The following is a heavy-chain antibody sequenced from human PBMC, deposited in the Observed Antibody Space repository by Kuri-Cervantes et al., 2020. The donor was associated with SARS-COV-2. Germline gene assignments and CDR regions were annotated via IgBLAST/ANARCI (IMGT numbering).Heavy chain of an antibody. V-gene: IGHV3-11*04. Sequence: LSLTCAASGFTFSDYYMHWIRQAPGKGLEWVSYISSSGTTTYYADSVKGRFTISRDNAKKSLYVQMNSLRAVDTAVYYCARAGERYYDFWSGHLPNDAVDVWGRGTMVTVSS. D-gene: IGHD3-3*01. CDR3: ARAGERYYDFWSGHLPNDAVDV. CDR1: GFTFSDYY. J-gene: IGHJ3*01. CDR2: ISSSGTTT.